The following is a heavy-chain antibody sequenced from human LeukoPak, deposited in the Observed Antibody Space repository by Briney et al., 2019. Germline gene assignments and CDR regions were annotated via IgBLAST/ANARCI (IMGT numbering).Heavy chain of an antibody. V-gene: IGHV4-4*07. CDR1: GGSISSYY. CDR2: IYTSGIT. Sequence: SETLSLTCTVSGGSISSYYWSWIRQPAGKGLEWIGRIYTSGITNYNPSLKRRVTISVDTSKNQFSLKLSSVTAADTAVYYCARHYGNYANWFDPWGQGTLVTVSS. J-gene: IGHJ5*02. CDR3: ARHYGNYANWFDP. D-gene: IGHD4-11*01.